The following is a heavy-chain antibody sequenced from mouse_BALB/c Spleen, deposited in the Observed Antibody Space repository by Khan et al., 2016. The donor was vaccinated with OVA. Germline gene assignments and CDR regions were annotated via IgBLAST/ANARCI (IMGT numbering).Heavy chain of an antibody. CDR3: ARHNYGPFAY. CDR2: INSDGDYI. CDR1: GFTFSTFA. D-gene: IGHD1-1*01. J-gene: IGHJ3*01. Sequence: EVELVESGGDLVKPGGSLKLSCAASGFTFSTFAMSWVRQTPEKRLEWVATINSDGDYIYYPDSVKGRFTISSDNAKHTLYLPMSSLRSEDTAMYYCARHNYGPFAYWGQGTLVTVSA. V-gene: IGHV5-9-3*01.